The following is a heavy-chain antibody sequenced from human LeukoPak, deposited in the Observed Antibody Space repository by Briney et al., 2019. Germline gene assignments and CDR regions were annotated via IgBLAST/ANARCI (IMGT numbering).Heavy chain of an antibody. Sequence: SETLSLTCAVYGGSFSGYYWSWIRQPPGKGLEWIGEINHSGSTNYNPSLKSRVTISVDTSKNQFSLKLSSVTAADTAVYYCASDCCSTSCHSTWGQGTLVTVSS. J-gene: IGHJ5*02. CDR3: ASDCCSTSCHST. V-gene: IGHV4-34*01. CDR2: INHSGST. D-gene: IGHD2-2*01. CDR1: GGSFSGYY.